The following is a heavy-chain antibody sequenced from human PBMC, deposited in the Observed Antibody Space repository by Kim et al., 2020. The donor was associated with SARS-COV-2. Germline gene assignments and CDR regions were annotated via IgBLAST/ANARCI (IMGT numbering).Heavy chain of an antibody. D-gene: IGHD6-13*01. J-gene: IGHJ4*02. Sequence: GGSLRLSCAASGFTFSSYWMHWVRQAPGKGLVWVSRINSDGSSTSYADSVKGRFTISRDNAKNTLYLQMNSLRAEDTAVYYCARASVSSWYEPNFDYWGQGTLVTVSS. CDR2: INSDGSST. CDR1: GFTFSSYW. CDR3: ARASVSSWYEPNFDY. V-gene: IGHV3-74*01.